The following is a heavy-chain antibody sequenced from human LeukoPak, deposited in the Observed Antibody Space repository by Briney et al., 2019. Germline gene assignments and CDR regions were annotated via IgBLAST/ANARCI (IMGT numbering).Heavy chain of an antibody. CDR2: INPNSGGT. CDR3: ASHYYDSSGYYAFDI. Sequence: GASVKVSCKASGYTFTGYYMHWVRQAPGQGLEWMGRINPNSGGTNYAQKFQGRVTMTRDTSTSTVYMELSSLRSEDTAVYYCASHYYDSSGYYAFDIWGQGTMVTVSS. CDR1: GYTFTGYY. D-gene: IGHD3-22*01. V-gene: IGHV1-2*06. J-gene: IGHJ3*02.